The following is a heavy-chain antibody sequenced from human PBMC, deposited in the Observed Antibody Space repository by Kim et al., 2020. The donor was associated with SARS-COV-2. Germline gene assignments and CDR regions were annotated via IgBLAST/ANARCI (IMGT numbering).Heavy chain of an antibody. J-gene: IGHJ6*02. CDR2: INPSGGST. V-gene: IGHV1-46*01. CDR3: ARDWSHGDYGGYYYGMDV. Sequence: ASVKVSCKASGYTFTSYYMHWVRQAPGQGLEWMGIINPSGGSTSYAQKFQGRVTMTRDTSTSTVYMELSSLRSEDTAVYYCARDWSHGDYGGYYYGMDVWGQGTTVTVSS. D-gene: IGHD4-17*01. CDR1: GYTFTSYY.